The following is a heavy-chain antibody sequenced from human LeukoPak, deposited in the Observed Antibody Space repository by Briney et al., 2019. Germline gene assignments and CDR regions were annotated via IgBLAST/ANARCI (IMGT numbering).Heavy chain of an antibody. D-gene: IGHD3-22*01. V-gene: IGHV4-4*07. Sequence: SETLSLTCTVSGGSISSYYWSWIRQPAGKGLEWIGRTYTSGSTNYNPSLKSRVTMSVDTSKNQFSLKLSSVTAADTAVYYCAREEYDSSGYYPYYFDYWGQGTLVTVSS. CDR3: AREEYDSSGYYPYYFDY. CDR1: GGSISSYY. CDR2: TYTSGST. J-gene: IGHJ4*02.